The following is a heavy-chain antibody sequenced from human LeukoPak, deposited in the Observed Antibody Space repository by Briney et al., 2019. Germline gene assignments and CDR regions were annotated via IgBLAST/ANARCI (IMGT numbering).Heavy chain of an antibody. V-gene: IGHV1-2*02. CDR1: GYTFTGYY. CDR2: INPNSGGT. Sequence: ASVKVSCKASGYTFTGYYMHWVRQAPGQGLEWMGWINPNSGGTNYAQKFQGRVTMTRNTSIATAYMELSSLRSEDTAVYYCARGYPYRSGWNYFDSWGQGTLVTVSS. D-gene: IGHD6-25*01. CDR3: ARGYPYRSGWNYFDS. J-gene: IGHJ4*02.